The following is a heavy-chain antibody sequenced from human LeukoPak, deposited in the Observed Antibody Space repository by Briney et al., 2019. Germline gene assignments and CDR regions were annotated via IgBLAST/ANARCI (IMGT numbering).Heavy chain of an antibody. Sequence: ASVKVSCKASGYTFTGHYIHWVRQAPGQGLEWMGWIHPNTGGTTYAQKFQGRVTMTRDTSTSTVYMELSSLRSEDTAVYYCARDRGSGTYDPGMIIPIYHFDYWGQGTLVTVSS. CDR3: ARDRGSGTYDPGMIIPIYHFDY. J-gene: IGHJ4*02. CDR1: GYTFTGHY. D-gene: IGHD3-10*01. V-gene: IGHV1-2*02. CDR2: IHPNTGGT.